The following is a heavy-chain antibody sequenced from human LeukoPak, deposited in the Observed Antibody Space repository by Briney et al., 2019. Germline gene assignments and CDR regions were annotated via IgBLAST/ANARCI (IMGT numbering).Heavy chain of an antibody. J-gene: IGHJ4*02. CDR1: GYTFTAYY. V-gene: IGHV1-2*02. CDR3: ASARDSGSYPSPFDY. D-gene: IGHD1-26*01. Sequence: ASVKVSCKASGYTFTAYYMHWVRQAPGQGLEWMGCINPNSGGTNYPQKFQGRVTMTRDTSISTAYMDLSRLRSDDTAVYYCASARDSGSYPSPFDYWGQGTLVTVSS. CDR2: INPNSGGT.